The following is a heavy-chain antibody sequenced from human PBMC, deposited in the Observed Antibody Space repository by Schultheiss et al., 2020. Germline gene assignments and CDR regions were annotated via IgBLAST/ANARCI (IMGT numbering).Heavy chain of an antibody. Sequence: SETLSLTCAVSGGSISSSNWWSWVRQPPGQGLEWIGEIYHSGSTNYNPSLKSRVTISVDTSKNQFSLKLSSVTAADTAVYYCARGGYSGYDFVAWGQGALVNVSS. V-gene: IGHV4-4*02. D-gene: IGHD5-12*01. CDR1: GGSISSSNW. CDR3: ARGGYSGYDFVA. CDR2: IYHSGST. J-gene: IGHJ5*02.